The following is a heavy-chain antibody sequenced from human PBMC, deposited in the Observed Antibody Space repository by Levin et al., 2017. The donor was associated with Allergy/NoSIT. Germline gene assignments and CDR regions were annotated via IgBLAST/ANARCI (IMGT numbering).Heavy chain of an antibody. D-gene: IGHD5-24*01. CDR2: ISSGGNT. Sequence: GGSLRLSCAASGFTVSSNYLTWVRQAPGKGLEWVSVISSGGNTYYADSVKGRFTISRDNSKNTLYLQMNSLRAEDTAVYYCAAMTTIDYWGQGTLVTVSS. CDR3: AAMTTIDY. CDR1: GFTVSSNY. V-gene: IGHV3-53*01. J-gene: IGHJ4*02.